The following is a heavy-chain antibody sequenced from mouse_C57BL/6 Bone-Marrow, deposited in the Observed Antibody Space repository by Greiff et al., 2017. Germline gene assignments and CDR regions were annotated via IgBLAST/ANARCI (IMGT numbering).Heavy chain of an antibody. V-gene: IGHV1-18*01. D-gene: IGHD1-1*01. CDR2: INPNNGGT. J-gene: IGHJ1*03. CDR3: ARWNYYGSSYWYCDV. CDR1: GYTFTDYN. Sequence: VQLQQSGPELVKPGASVKIPCKASGYTFTDYNMDWVKQSHGKSLEWIGDINPNNGGTIYNQKFKGKATLTVDKSSSTAYMELRSLTSEDTAVYYCARWNYYGSSYWYCDVWGTETTVTVSS.